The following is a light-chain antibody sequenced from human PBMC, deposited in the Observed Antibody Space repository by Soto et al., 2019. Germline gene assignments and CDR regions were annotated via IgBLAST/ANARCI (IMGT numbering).Light chain of an antibody. Sequence: DIQMTQSPSTLSASVGDRVTITCRASQSISSWLAWYQQKPGKAPKLLIYDASSLESGVPLRFSGSGSGTEVTLTICSLQPDDFATYYCQQYNSYSETFGQGTKVEIK. CDR2: DAS. J-gene: IGKJ1*01. CDR3: QQYNSYSET. CDR1: QSISSW. V-gene: IGKV1-5*01.